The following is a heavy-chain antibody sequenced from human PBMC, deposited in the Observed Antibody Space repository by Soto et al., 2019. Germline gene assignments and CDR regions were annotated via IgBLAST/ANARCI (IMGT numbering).Heavy chain of an antibody. CDR2: INPNSGGT. Sequence: ASVKVSCKASGYTFTGYYMHWVRQAPGQGLEWMGWINPNSGGTNYAQKFQGWVTMTRDTSISTAYMELSRLRSDDTAVYYCARGMESFDFWSGYPIFSYYGMDVWGQGTTVTVSS. D-gene: IGHD3-3*01. CDR1: GYTFTGYY. V-gene: IGHV1-2*04. J-gene: IGHJ6*02. CDR3: ARGMESFDFWSGYPIFSYYGMDV.